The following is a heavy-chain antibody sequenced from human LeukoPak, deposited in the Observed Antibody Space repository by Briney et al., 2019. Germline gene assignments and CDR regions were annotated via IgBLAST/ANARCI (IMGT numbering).Heavy chain of an antibody. CDR3: VTFHRWDAFDF. J-gene: IGHJ3*01. Sequence: ASVKVSCKASGCTFTDYYMHWVRQATGQGLEWMGIINPSDGSTNYAQKFQGRVTMTRDTSTSTVYMEVSSLRSEDTAVYYCVTFHRWDAFDFWGQGTLVTVSS. CDR1: GCTFTDYY. V-gene: IGHV1-46*01. CDR2: INPSDGST. D-gene: IGHD1-20*01.